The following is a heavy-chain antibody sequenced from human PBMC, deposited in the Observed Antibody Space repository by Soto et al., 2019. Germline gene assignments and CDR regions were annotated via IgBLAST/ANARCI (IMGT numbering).Heavy chain of an antibody. Sequence: QVPLQESGPGLVKPSQTLSLTCAISGDSVSSNSAAWNWIRLSPSRGLEWVARTYYRSRWYNDYAVSVRSGIPVNPDTSKNQFSLQLTSVTPEDTAVYYCAGTTSHQWYYMDVWGKGTTVTVSS. J-gene: IGHJ6*03. CDR1: GDSVSSNSAA. V-gene: IGHV6-1*01. CDR2: TYYRSRWYN. CDR3: AGTTSHQWYYMDV. D-gene: IGHD1-7*01.